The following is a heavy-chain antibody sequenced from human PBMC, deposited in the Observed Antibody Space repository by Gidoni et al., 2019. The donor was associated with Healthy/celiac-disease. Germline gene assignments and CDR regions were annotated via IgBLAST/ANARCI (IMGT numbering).Heavy chain of an antibody. V-gene: IGHV3-21*01. Sequence: EVQLVESGGGLVKPGGSLRLSCAASGFTFSSYSMNWVRQAPGKGLEWVSSISSSSSYIYYADSVKGRLTISRDNAKNSLYLQMNSLRAEDTAVYYCARTYDSSGYYLENWFDPWGQGTLVTVSS. J-gene: IGHJ5*02. CDR2: ISSSSSYI. CDR3: ARTYDSSGYYLENWFDP. D-gene: IGHD3-22*01. CDR1: GFTFSSYS.